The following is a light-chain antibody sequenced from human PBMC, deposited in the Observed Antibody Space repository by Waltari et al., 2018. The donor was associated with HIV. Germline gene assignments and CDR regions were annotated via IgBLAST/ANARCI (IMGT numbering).Light chain of an antibody. Sequence: DIQMTQSPSSLSASVGDRVTITCRASENINSILNWFHQKPGKAPKFLIYTASSFQSGVPSRFSGSGSGTDFTLTISSLQPEDFGTYYCLQNFTTPLTFGPGTTVDVK. CDR2: TAS. CDR1: ENINSI. CDR3: LQNFTTPLT. J-gene: IGKJ3*01. V-gene: IGKV1-39*01.